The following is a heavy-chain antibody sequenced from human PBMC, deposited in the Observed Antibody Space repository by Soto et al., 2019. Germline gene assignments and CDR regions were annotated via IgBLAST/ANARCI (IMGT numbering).Heavy chain of an antibody. D-gene: IGHD5-18*01. CDR2: ISYDGSNK. V-gene: IGHV3-30*18. CDR3: AKAGYSYGYRPTSYYFDY. Sequence: QVQLVESGGGVVQPGRSLRLSCAASGFTFSSYGMHWVRQAPGKGLEWVAGISYDGSNKYYADSVKGRFTISRDNSKNTLYLQLNSLRAEDTAVYYCAKAGYSYGYRPTSYYFDYWGQGTLVTVSS. CDR1: GFTFSSYG. J-gene: IGHJ4*02.